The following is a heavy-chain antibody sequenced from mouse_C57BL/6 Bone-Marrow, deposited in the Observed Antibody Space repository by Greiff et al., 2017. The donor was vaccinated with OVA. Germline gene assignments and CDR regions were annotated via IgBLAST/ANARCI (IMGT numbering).Heavy chain of an antibody. Sequence: QVQLQQSGPGLVQPSPSLSITCTVSGFSLTSYGVHWVRQSPGKGLEWLGVIWTDGSTDYNAAFMSRLSITKDNAKSQVFFKMNRLQADDTAIYYCAKGDYGNDYGGWGKGTTLTVA. V-gene: IGHV2-5*01. CDR1: GFSLTSYG. J-gene: IGHJ2*01. CDR2: IWTDGST. CDR3: AKGDYGNDYGG. D-gene: IGHD2-2*01.